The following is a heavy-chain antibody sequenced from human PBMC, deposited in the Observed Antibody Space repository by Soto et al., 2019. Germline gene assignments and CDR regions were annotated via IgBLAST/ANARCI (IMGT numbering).Heavy chain of an antibody. CDR1: GFTFSGYA. J-gene: IGHJ3*02. D-gene: IGHD3-22*01. V-gene: IGHV3-23*01. Sequence: GGSLRLSCAASGFTFSGYAMSWVRQAPGKGLEWISAISGSGGSTYYADSVKGRFTISRDNSKNTLYLQMNSLRAEDTAVYYCAKDTYDSSGYYYVGAFDIWGQGTMVTVSS. CDR3: AKDTYDSSGYYYVGAFDI. CDR2: ISGSGGST.